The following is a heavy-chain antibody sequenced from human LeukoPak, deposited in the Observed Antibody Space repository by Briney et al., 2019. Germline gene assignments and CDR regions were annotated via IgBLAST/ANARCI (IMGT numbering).Heavy chain of an antibody. D-gene: IGHD6-13*01. CDR2: ISSSSSYI. Sequence: GGSLRLSCAASGFTFSSYSMSWVRQAPGKGLEWVSSISSSSSYIYYADPVKGRFTISRHNAKNSLYLQMDSLRAEDTAVYYCARVSSSWHYFDYWGQGTLVTVSS. J-gene: IGHJ4*02. CDR1: GFTFSSYS. CDR3: ARVSSSWHYFDY. V-gene: IGHV3-21*01.